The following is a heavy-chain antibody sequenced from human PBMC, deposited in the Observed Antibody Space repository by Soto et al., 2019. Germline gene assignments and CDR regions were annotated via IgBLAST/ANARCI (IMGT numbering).Heavy chain of an antibody. V-gene: IGHV3-11*01. Sequence: QVQLVESGGGLVRLGGSLRFSCEAFGLPLSATFLSWIGQLPGKGLEWLALMSSSGTNVFYADSVKGRFTISRDNAKNSLFLQMDSLKAEDTAVYYCATSRVFDFWGLGTLVSVSS. J-gene: IGHJ4*02. CDR2: MSSSGTNV. CDR1: GLPLSATF. CDR3: ATSRVFDF.